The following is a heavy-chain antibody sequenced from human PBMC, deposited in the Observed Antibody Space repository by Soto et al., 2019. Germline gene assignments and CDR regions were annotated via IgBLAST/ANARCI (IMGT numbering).Heavy chain of an antibody. Sequence: GGSLRLSCAASGFTFSSYSMNWVRQAPGKGLEWVSYISSSSSTIYYADSVKGRFTISRDNAKNSLYLQMNSLRAEDTAVYYCARDRKGILPDSNLYATIPNWFDPWGQGTLVTVSS. J-gene: IGHJ5*02. CDR1: GFTFSSYS. D-gene: IGHD2-8*01. V-gene: IGHV3-48*01. CDR3: ARDRKGILPDSNLYATIPNWFDP. CDR2: ISSSSSTI.